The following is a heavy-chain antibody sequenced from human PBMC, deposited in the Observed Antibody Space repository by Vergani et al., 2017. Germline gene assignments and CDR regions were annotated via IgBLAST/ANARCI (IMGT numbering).Heavy chain of an antibody. V-gene: IGHV3-20*04. J-gene: IGHJ4*02. CDR1: GFTFDDYG. CDR2: INWNGGST. D-gene: IGHD3-3*01. CDR3: ARERNAYYDFWSGYYTQYYFDY. Sequence: EVQLVESGGGVVRPGGSLRLSCAASGFTFDDYGMSWVRQAPGKGLEWVSGINWNGGSTGYADSVKGRFTISRANAKNSLYLQMNSLRAEDTALYYCARERNAYYDFWSGYYTQYYFDYWGQGTLVTVSS.